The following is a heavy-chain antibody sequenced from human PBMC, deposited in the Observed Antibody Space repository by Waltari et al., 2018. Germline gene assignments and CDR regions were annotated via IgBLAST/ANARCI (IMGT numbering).Heavy chain of an antibody. V-gene: IGHV3-15*07. D-gene: IGHD6-19*01. CDR2: IKSKTEGGTT. CDR3: TTLGYRSCWSGDY. J-gene: IGHJ4*02. Sequence: EVQLVESGGGLVKPGGSLRLSCAASGFTLTNAWLNWVRQAPGRGREGGCRIKSKTEGGTTDYAARVKVRVTVSRYAAKNTLYLQRNSLKTDDTAVYYCTTLGYRSCWSGDYLGQGTLVTVSS. CDR1: GFTLTNAW.